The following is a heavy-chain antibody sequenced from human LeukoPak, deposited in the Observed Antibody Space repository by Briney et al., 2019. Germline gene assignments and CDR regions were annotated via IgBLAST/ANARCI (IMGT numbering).Heavy chain of an antibody. D-gene: IGHD2-15*01. V-gene: IGHV3-23*01. J-gene: IGHJ4*02. CDR1: GFTFSSYA. Sequence: GASLRLSCAASGFTFSSYAMSWVRQAPGKGLEWVSAISGSGGSTYYADSVKGRFTISRDNSKNTLYLQMNSLRAEDTAVYYCAKTPGCSGGSCPPFYFDYLGQGTLVTVSS. CDR3: AKTPGCSGGSCPPFYFDY. CDR2: ISGSGGST.